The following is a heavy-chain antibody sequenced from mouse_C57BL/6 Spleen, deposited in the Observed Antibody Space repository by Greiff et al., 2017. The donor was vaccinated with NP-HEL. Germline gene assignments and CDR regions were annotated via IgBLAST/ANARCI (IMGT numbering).Heavy chain of an antibody. CDR2: INPNNGGT. V-gene: IGHV1-22*01. CDR3: ARSRLRRPHGFDY. J-gene: IGHJ2*01. Sequence: VQLQQSGPELVKPGASVKMSCKASGYTFTDYNMHWVKQSHGKSLEWIGYINPNNGGTSYNQKFKGKATLTVNKSSSTAYMELRSLTSEDSAVYYCARSRLRRPHGFDYWGQGTTLTVSS. CDR1: GYTFTDYN. D-gene: IGHD2-2*01.